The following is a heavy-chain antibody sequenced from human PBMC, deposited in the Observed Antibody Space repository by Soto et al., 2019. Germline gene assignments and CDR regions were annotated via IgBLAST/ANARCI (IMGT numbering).Heavy chain of an antibody. CDR3: ASWAGYSK. V-gene: IGHV1-8*01. D-gene: IGHD3-9*01. CDR1: GYTFTDYD. J-gene: IGHJ4*02. Sequence: QVQLVQSGAEVKKPGASVKVSCKVSGYTFTDYDINWVRQASGQGLEWMGWVNPTSGNTGYAQKFQGRVTMTWNTSISPAYVELSSRRSEDTAVYYCASWAGYSKWGQGTLVTVST. CDR2: VNPTSGNT.